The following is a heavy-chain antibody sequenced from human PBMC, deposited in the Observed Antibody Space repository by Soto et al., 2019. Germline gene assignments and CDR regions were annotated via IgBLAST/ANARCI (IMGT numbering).Heavy chain of an antibody. CDR2: IWYDGSNK. Sequence: QVQLVESGGGVVQPGGSLRLSCAASGFTFTNNGMHWVRQAPGKGLEWVAVIWYDGSNKYYADYVKGRFTISRDNSKNTVDLQMNRLRVEDTAVYYWARDFDVNDDYGGYCDYWGQGTLVTISS. V-gene: IGHV3-33*01. CDR3: ARDFDVNDDYGGYCDY. CDR1: GFTFTNNG. D-gene: IGHD4-17*01. J-gene: IGHJ4*02.